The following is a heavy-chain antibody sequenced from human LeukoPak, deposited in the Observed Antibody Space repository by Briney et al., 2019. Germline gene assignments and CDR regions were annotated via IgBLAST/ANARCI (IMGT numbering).Heavy chain of an antibody. V-gene: IGHV3-30-3*01. Sequence: PGGSLRLSCAASGFTFSSYAMHWVRQAPGKGLGWVAVISYDGSNKYYADSVKGRFTISRDNSKNTLYLQMSSLRAEDTAVYYCASFVEDSGYDLGGNWFDPWGQGTLATVSS. J-gene: IGHJ5*02. D-gene: IGHD5-12*01. CDR2: ISYDGSNK. CDR1: GFTFSSYA. CDR3: ASFVEDSGYDLGGNWFDP.